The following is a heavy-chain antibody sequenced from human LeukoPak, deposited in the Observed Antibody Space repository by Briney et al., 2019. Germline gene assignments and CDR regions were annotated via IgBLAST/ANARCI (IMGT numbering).Heavy chain of an antibody. CDR3: ARLLYGSGFGTFDI. V-gene: IGHV3-74*01. D-gene: IGHD3-10*01. J-gene: IGHJ3*02. CDR2: INSDGSSA. CDR1: GCTFSYYL. Sequence: GGSLTLSFAAAGCTFSYYLMHGVRQAPAKGLVWVARINSDGSSATYADSVKGRFTISRDNAKNTLYLQMNSLRAEDTAVYYCARLLYGSGFGTFDIWGQGTMVTVSS.